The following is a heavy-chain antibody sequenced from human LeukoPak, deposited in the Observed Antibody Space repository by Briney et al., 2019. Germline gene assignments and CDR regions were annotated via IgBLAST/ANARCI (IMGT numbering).Heavy chain of an antibody. CDR2: ISGSGGST. V-gene: IGHV3-23*01. J-gene: IGHJ4*02. D-gene: IGHD3-22*01. Sequence: GGSLRLSCAASGFTFSSYAMSWVRQAPGKGLEWVSAISGSGGSTYYADSVKGRFTISRDNSKNKLYLQMNSLRAEDTAVYYCAKGDYYDSSGYYEWGQGTLVTVSS. CDR3: AKGDYYDSSGYYE. CDR1: GFTFSSYA.